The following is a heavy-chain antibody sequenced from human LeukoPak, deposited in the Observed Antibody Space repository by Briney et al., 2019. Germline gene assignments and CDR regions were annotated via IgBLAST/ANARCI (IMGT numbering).Heavy chain of an antibody. D-gene: IGHD3-16*01. CDR2: ASLSGTI. Sequence: GGSLRLSCAASGFRLSSYSLSWVRQAPGKGLGWVSDASLSGTIYYADSVKGRFTISRDNARDSLSLQMSSLRVADTAVYFCATAPHGAIDYIDVWGRGTTVTVS. V-gene: IGHV3-48*01. CDR3: ATAPHGAIDYIDV. CDR1: GFRLSSYS. J-gene: IGHJ6*03.